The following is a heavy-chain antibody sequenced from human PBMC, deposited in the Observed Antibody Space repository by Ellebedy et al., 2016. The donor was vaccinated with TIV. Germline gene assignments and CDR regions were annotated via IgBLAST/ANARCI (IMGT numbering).Heavy chain of an antibody. V-gene: IGHV4-39*01. CDR2: IYYSGST. D-gene: IGHD5-18*01. Sequence: SETLSLTXTVSGGSISSSSYYWGWIRQPPGKGLEWIGSIYYSGSTYYNPSLKSRVTISVDTSKNQFSLKLSSVTAADTAVYYCARALGRGYSYDYWGQGTLVTVSS. J-gene: IGHJ4*02. CDR1: GGSISSSSYY. CDR3: ARALGRGYSYDY.